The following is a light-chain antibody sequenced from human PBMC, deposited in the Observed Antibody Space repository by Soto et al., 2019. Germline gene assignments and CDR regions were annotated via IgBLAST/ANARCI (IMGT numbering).Light chain of an antibody. CDR2: GAS. Sequence: EIVMTQSPATLSVSPGERATLSCRASQSVSSNLAWYQQKPGQAPRLLIYGASTRATGIPASFSGSGSGTEFTLTINSLQSYDFAVYYCQQYNNWPRTFGQGTKVEIK. V-gene: IGKV3-15*01. J-gene: IGKJ1*01. CDR1: QSVSSN. CDR3: QQYNNWPRT.